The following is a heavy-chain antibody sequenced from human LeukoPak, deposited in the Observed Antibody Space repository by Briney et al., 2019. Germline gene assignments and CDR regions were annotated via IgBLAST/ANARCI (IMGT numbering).Heavy chain of an antibody. D-gene: IGHD5-12*01. Sequence: GGSLRLSCAASGFTFDDYTMHWVRQAPGKGLEWVSLISWDGGSTYYADSVKGRFTISRDNSKNSLYLQMNSLRTEDTALYYCARPQYSGYDAFDYWGQGTLVTVSS. CDR2: ISWDGGST. J-gene: IGHJ4*02. CDR3: ARPQYSGYDAFDY. CDR1: GFTFDDYT. V-gene: IGHV3-43*01.